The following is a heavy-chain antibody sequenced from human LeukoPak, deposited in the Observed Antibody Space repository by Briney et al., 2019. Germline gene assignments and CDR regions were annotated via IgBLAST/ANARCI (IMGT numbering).Heavy chain of an antibody. CDR1: GFTFSSYG. Sequence: GGSQRLSCAASGFTFSSYGMHWVPQATGEGRVWVRCINSDGSSTINADSVKGRFTISRDNAKNTLFLQMNSLRAEDTAVYYCARDSLEMAATYPDYWGQGTLVTVSS. V-gene: IGHV3-74*01. CDR2: INSDGSST. D-gene: IGHD5-24*01. J-gene: IGHJ4*02. CDR3: ARDSLEMAATYPDY.